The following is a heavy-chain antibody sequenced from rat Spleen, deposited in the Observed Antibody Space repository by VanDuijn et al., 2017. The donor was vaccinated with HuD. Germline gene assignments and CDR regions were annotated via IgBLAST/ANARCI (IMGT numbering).Heavy chain of an antibody. CDR2: VTQTGGTT. CDR1: GFTFNNYW. V-gene: IGHV5-31*01. CDR3: TRNYDGSSFDY. J-gene: IGHJ2*01. Sequence: EVKLVESGGGLVQPGRSLKLSCAASGFTFNNYWMTWIRQAPGKGLEWVATVTQTGGTTYYPDSVQGRFTISRDNARSTLYLQMNSLQTEDTAIYFCTRNYDGSSFDYWGQGVMVTVSS. D-gene: IGHD1-12*03.